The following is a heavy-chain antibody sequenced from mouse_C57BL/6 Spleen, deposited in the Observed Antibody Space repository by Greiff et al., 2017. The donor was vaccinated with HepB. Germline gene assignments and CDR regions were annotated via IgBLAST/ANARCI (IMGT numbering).Heavy chain of an antibody. CDR1: GYTFTDYN. CDR2: INPNNGGT. D-gene: IGHD1-1*01. CDR3: ALLLRAFDY. J-gene: IGHJ2*01. V-gene: IGHV1-22*01. Sequence: EVQLQQSGPELVKPGASVKMSCKASGYTFTDYNMHWVKQSHGKSLEWIGYINPNNGGTSCNQKFKGKATLTVNKSSSTAYMELRSLTSEDSAVYYCALLLRAFDYWGQGTTLTVSS.